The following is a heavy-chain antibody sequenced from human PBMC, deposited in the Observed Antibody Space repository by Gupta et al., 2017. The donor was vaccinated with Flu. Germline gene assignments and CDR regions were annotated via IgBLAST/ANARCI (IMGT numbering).Heavy chain of an antibody. D-gene: IGHD1-1*01. J-gene: IGHJ4*02. CDR3: ARTTRGYFDS. Sequence: DVQLVESGGNLVQPGGSLRLSCAASGFSFTTYWMSWVRQAPGKGLEWVANIKQDGSEKYYVDSVAGRFTLSRDNTNNSLILQMNSLRAEDTAVYYCARTTRGYFDSWGQGTLVTVSS. CDR1: GFSFTTYW. CDR2: IKQDGSEK. V-gene: IGHV3-7*01.